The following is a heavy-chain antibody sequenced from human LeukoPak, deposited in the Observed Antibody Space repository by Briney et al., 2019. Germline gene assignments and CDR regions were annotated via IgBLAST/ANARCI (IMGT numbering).Heavy chain of an antibody. CDR2: FDPEDGET. CDR1: GYTLTELP. D-gene: IGHD1-26*01. J-gene: IGHJ4*02. V-gene: IGHV1-24*01. CDR3: ATAPNRIVGATSLIDY. Sequence: ASVKVSCKVSGYTLTELPMHWVRQAPGKGLEWMGGFDPEDGETIYAQKFQGRVTMTEDTSTDTAYMELSSLRSEDTAVYYCATAPNRIVGATSLIDYWGQGTLVTVSS.